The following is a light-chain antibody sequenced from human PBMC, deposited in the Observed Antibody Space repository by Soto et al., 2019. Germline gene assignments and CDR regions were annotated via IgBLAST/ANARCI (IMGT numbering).Light chain of an antibody. CDR3: MQGTHWPPYS. CDR2: KVS. V-gene: IGKV2-30*01. J-gene: IGKJ2*03. CDR1: QSLVYSDGNTY. Sequence: VVMTQSPLSLPVTLGQPASISCRSSQSLVYSDGNTYLNWFQQRPGQSPRRLIYKVSNRDSGVPGRFGGSGSCTDFRLKIRRAEAEDVGGYYCMQGTHWPPYSFGQGTKLEIK.